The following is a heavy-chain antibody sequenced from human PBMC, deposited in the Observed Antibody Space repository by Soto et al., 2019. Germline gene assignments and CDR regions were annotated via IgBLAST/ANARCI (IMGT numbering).Heavy chain of an antibody. J-gene: IGHJ4*02. CDR1: GFTFSSYS. CDR2: ISSSSSYI. CDR3: ARYRSVVATFTSDY. Sequence: EVQLVESGGGLVKPGGSLRLSCAASGFTFSSYSMNWVRQAPGKGLEWVSSISSSSSYIYYADSVKGRFTISRDNAKHARYLKMNSLRAEDTAVYYCARYRSVVATFTSDYWGQGTLVTVSS. V-gene: IGHV3-21*01. D-gene: IGHD5-12*01.